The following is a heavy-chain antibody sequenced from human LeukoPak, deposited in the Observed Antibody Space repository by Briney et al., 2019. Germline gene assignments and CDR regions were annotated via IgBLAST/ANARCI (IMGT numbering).Heavy chain of an antibody. CDR1: GFTFSSYS. V-gene: IGHV3-21*01. Sequence: GGSLRLSCAASGFTFSSYSMNWVRQAPGKGLEWVSSISSSSSYIYYADSVKGRFTISRDNAKNSLYLQMNSLRAKDTAVYYCARGRLGYCTNGVCYGYYYYYGMDVWGQGTTVTVSS. CDR2: ISSSSSYI. D-gene: IGHD2-8*01. CDR3: ARGRLGYCTNGVCYGYYYYYGMDV. J-gene: IGHJ6*02.